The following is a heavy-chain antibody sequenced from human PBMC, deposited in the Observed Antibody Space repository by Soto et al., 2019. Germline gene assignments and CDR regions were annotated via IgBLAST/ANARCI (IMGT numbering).Heavy chain of an antibody. J-gene: IGHJ6*03. CDR2: ISGRGGTT. D-gene: IGHD3-3*01. CDR1: GFTFSNYA. V-gene: IGHV3-23*01. CDR3: AKEYDFWSGYWGRNYYFYYMDV. Sequence: GGSLRLSCAASGFTFSNYAMNWVRQAPGKGLEWVSTISGRGGTTYYADSVKGRFTISRDNSNNTLFLQMNSLRAEDTAVYYCAKEYDFWSGYWGRNYYFYYMDVWGKGTTVTVSS.